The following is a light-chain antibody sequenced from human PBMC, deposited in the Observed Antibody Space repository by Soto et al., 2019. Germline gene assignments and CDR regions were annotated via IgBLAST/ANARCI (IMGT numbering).Light chain of an antibody. CDR3: SSYTSSSIYV. CDR2: DVS. J-gene: IGLJ1*01. Sequence: QSVLTQPASVSGSPGQSITISCTGTSSDVGGYNYVSWYQQHPGKAPKLMIYDVSNRPSGVSNRFSGSKSGNTASLTISWLQAEDEADYYCSSYTSSSIYVFGTGTKVPVL. CDR1: SSDVGGYNY. V-gene: IGLV2-14*01.